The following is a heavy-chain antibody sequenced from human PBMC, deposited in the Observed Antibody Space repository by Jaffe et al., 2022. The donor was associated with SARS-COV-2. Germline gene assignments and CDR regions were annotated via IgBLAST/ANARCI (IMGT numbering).Heavy chain of an antibody. J-gene: IGHJ5*02. CDR2: ISSSSSTI. V-gene: IGHV3-48*02. CDR1: GFTFSSYS. CDR3: ARDTEWELPYNWFDP. D-gene: IGHD1-26*01. Sequence: EVQLVESGGGLVQPGGSLRLSCAASGFTFSSYSMNWVRQAPGKGLEWVSYISSSSSTIYYADSVKGRFTISRDNAKNSLYLQMNSLRDEDTAVYYCARDTEWELPYNWFDPWGQGTLVTVSS.